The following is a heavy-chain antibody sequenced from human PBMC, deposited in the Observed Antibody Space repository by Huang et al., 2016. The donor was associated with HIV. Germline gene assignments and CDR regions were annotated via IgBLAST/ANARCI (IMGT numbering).Heavy chain of an antibody. CDR1: GGTFNTHS. V-gene: IGHV1-69*11. D-gene: IGHD5-18*01. J-gene: IGHJ4*02. CDR3: ARGGDTVLYYFDS. CDR2: IHPMTGTA. Sequence: QVHLVQSGAEVKKPGSSVKVSCKSAGGTFNTHSSRWVRQAPGQGPDGIGNIHPMTGTANSSQNFQGRGPITADESTSTAYMELSNLRFEDTAVYFCARGGDTVLYYFDSWGQGTLVTVSS.